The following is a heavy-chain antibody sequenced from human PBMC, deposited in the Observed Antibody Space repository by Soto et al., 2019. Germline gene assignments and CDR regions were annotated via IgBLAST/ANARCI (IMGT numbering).Heavy chain of an antibody. CDR2: IYYSGST. Sequence: ASETLSLTCTFPGGSISSYYWSWVRQPPGKGLEWIGYIYYSGSTNYNPSLKSRVTISVDTSKNQFSLKLSSVTAADTAVYYCARQVVVVPAAMDWFDPWGQGTLVTVSS. J-gene: IGHJ5*02. V-gene: IGHV4-59*01. D-gene: IGHD2-2*01. CDR3: ARQVVVVPAAMDWFDP. CDR1: GGSISSYY.